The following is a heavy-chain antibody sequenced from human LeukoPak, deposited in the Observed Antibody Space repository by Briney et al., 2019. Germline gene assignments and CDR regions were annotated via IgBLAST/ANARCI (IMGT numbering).Heavy chain of an antibody. J-gene: IGHJ3*02. CDR2: MNPNSGNT. Sequence: GASVKVACKASGYTFTSYDINWVRQATGQGLEWIGWMNPNSGNTGYAQKFQGRVTITRNTSISTAYMELSSLRSEDTAVYYCARATYYYDSSGYPHDAFDIWGQGTMVTVSS. V-gene: IGHV1-8*03. D-gene: IGHD3-22*01. CDR1: GYTFTSYD. CDR3: ARATYYYDSSGYPHDAFDI.